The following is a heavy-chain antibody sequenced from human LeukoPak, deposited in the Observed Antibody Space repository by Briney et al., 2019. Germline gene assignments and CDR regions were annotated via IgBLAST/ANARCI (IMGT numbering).Heavy chain of an antibody. V-gene: IGHV3-7*01. CDR3: ARDGSKSCSGGSCYLNWFDP. J-gene: IGHJ5*02. CDR1: GFSFSDYW. Sequence: PGGSLRLSCGPSGFSFSDYWMTWVHQAPGKGLEWVANINQDGSEEYYVASVKGRFTISRDNAKNSLYLQMTSLRAEDTAVYYCARDGSKSCSGGSCYLNWFDPWGQGTLVTVSS. CDR2: INQDGSEE. D-gene: IGHD2-15*01.